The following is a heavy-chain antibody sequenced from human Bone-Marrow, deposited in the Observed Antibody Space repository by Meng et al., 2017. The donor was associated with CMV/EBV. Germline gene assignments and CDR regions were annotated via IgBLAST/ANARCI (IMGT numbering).Heavy chain of an antibody. Sequence: GSLRLSCTVSGGSISSYYWSWIRQPPGKGLEWIGYIHYSGSSNYNPSLKSRVTILVDTSKNQFSLKLSSVTATDTAVYYCARLGRVPADPDYYYYGMDVWGQGNTVNVPS. D-gene: IGHD2-2*01. J-gene: IGHJ6*02. CDR1: GGSISSYY. V-gene: IGHV4-59*01. CDR2: IHYSGSS. CDR3: ARLGRVPADPDYYYYGMDV.